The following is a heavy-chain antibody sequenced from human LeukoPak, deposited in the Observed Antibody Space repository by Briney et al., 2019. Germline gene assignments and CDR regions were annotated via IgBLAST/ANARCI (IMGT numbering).Heavy chain of an antibody. J-gene: IGHJ4*02. CDR1: GFTFSSYS. V-gene: IGHV3-21*01. CDR2: ISSSSSYI. Sequence: GGSLRLSCAASGFTFSSYSMNWVRQAPGKGLEWVSSISSSSSYIYYADSVKGRFTISRDNAKNSLYLQMNSLRAEDTAVYYCAREAASWYYDSSGYYSLDYWGQGTLVTVSS. CDR3: AREAASWYYDSSGYYSLDY. D-gene: IGHD3-22*01.